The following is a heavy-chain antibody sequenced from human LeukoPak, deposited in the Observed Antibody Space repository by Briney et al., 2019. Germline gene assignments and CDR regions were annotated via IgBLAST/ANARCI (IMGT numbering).Heavy chain of an antibody. V-gene: IGHV1-18*01. D-gene: IGHD1-26*01. J-gene: IGHJ4*02. CDR2: ISAYNGNT. Sequence: ASVKVSCKASGYTFTSYGISWVRQAPGQGLEWMGWISAYNGNTNYAQKLQGRVTMTTDTSTSTAYMELRSLRSDDTAVYCCARPEKYSGSYYYDYWGQGTLVTVSS. CDR1: GYTFTSYG. CDR3: ARPEKYSGSYYYDY.